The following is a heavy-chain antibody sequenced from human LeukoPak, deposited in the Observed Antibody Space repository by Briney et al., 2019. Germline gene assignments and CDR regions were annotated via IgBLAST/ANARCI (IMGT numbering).Heavy chain of an antibody. J-gene: IGHJ4*02. V-gene: IGHV4-39*07. CDR2: IYYSGST. CDR3: ARGPRLYCSSTSCSRDDY. D-gene: IGHD2-2*01. Sequence: SETLSLTCTVSGGSISSSSYYWGWIRQPPGKGLEWIGSIYYSGSTYYNPSLKSRVTISVDTSKNQFSLKLSSVTAADTAVYYCARGPRLYCSSTSCSRDDYWGQGTLVTVSS. CDR1: GGSISSSSYY.